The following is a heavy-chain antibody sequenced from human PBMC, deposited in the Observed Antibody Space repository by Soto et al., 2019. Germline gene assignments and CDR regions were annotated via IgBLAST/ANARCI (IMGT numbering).Heavy chain of an antibody. CDR1: GGSISSSSYY. D-gene: IGHD3-16*02. Sequence: SETLSLTCTVSGGSISSSSYYWGWLRQPPGKGLEWIGSVYYSGSTYFNPSLKSRVTISVDTSKNQFSLKLSSVTAADTAVYYCARGGYHYYFDYWGQGTLVTVSS. CDR2: VYYSGST. V-gene: IGHV4-39*07. CDR3: ARGGYHYYFDY. J-gene: IGHJ4*02.